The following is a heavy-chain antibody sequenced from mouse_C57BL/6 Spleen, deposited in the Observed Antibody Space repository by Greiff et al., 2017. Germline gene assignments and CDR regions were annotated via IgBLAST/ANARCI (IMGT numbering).Heavy chain of an antibody. V-gene: IGHV1-59*01. CDR2: IDPSDSYT. J-gene: IGHJ2*01. CDR3: ARKDDYFDY. Sequence: QVQLQQPGAELVRPGTSVKLSCKASGYTFTSYWMHWVKQRPGQGLEWIGVIDPSDSYTNYNQKFKGKATLTVDTSSSTAYMQLSSLTSEDSAVYYCARKDDYFDYWGQGTTLTVAS. CDR1: GYTFTSYW.